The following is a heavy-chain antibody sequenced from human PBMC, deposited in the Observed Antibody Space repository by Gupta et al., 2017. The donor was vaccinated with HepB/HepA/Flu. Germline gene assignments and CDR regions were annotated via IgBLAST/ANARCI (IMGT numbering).Heavy chain of an antibody. J-gene: IGHJ6*03. Sequence: QVQLVESEGGVVQPGRSLRLSCVASGFTFSSYGMHWVRQAPGKGLEGVAVIWYDGSNKYYADAVKGRFTISRDNAKKTLYLQMKSLRAEDTAVYYCARDRRYYHYYMDVGGKGTTVTVSS. CDR2: IWYDGSNK. V-gene: IGHV3-33*01. CDR1: GFTFSSYG. CDR3: ARDRRYYHYYMDV.